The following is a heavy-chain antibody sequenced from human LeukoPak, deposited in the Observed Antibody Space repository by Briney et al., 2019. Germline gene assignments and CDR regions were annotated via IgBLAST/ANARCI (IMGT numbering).Heavy chain of an antibody. Sequence: GGSLRLSCAASGSTFGNNGMSWVRHAPGKGLEWVSTIGASTKTYYVDSVKGRFTISRDNSKNTLYLQMNSMRAEDTAVYYCARRGSTRGSQQGGFDYWGQGTLVTVSS. CDR3: ARRGSTRGSQQGGFDY. V-gene: IGHV3-23*01. J-gene: IGHJ4*02. CDR2: IGASTKT. CDR1: GSTFGNNG. D-gene: IGHD2-2*01.